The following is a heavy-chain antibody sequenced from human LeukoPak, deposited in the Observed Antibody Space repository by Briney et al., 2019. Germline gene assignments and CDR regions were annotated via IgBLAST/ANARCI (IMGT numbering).Heavy chain of an antibody. V-gene: IGHV4-34*01. CDR1: GGSFSGYY. D-gene: IGHD4-17*01. Sequence: PSETRSLTCAVYGGSFSGYYWSWIRQPPGKGLERIGEINHSGSTNYNPSLKSRVTISVDTSKNQFSLKLSSVTAADTAVYYCARDGDYVRVVPRGFDPWGQGTLVTVSS. CDR2: INHSGST. J-gene: IGHJ5*02. CDR3: ARDGDYVRVVPRGFDP.